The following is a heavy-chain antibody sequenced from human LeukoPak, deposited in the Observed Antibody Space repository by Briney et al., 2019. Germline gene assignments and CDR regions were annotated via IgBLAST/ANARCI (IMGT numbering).Heavy chain of an antibody. Sequence: SETLSLTCTVSGDSINSLDLWSWARQPPGKGLEWIGEMYLSGTTHSNPSVKSRVTISIDKSKNQFFLNLSSVTAADTAVYYCAGLVGRYSSGLYYYYFDYWGQGTLVTVSS. CDR1: GDSINSLDL. J-gene: IGHJ4*02. CDR3: AGLVGRYSSGLYYYYFDY. D-gene: IGHD3-22*01. V-gene: IGHV4-4*02. CDR2: MYLSGTT.